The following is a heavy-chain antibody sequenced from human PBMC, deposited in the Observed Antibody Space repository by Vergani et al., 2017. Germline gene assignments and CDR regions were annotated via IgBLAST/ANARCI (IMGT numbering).Heavy chain of an antibody. J-gene: IGHJ4*02. V-gene: IGHV1-2*02. CDR2: INPNSGGT. Sequence: QVQVVQSGAEVKKSGASVKVSCKTSGYTFTDYFMHWVRQAPGQGLEWMGWINPNSGGTNYAQKFQGRVTMTRDTSISTAYMELSNLRSDDTAVYYCARVGTSSNRDYFDYWGQGTLVIVSS. CDR1: GYTFTDYF. CDR3: ARVGTSSNRDYFDY. D-gene: IGHD2-2*01.